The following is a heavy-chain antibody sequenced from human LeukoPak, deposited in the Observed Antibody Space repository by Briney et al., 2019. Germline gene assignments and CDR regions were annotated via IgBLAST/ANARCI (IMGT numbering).Heavy chain of an antibody. CDR3: ARKPLSGGYGGTIDY. D-gene: IGHD5-12*01. Sequence: GGSLRLSCAASGFTFSSYWMHWVRQAPGKGLVWVPRINTEGSRTNYADSVKGRFTISRDNAKNTLYLRMNSLRAEDTAIYYCARKPLSGGYGGTIDYWGQGTLVTVSS. J-gene: IGHJ4*02. CDR1: GFTFSSYW. CDR2: INTEGSRT. V-gene: IGHV3-74*01.